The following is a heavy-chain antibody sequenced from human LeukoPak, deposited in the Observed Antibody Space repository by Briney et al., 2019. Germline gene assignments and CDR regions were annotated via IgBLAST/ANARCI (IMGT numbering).Heavy chain of an antibody. CDR1: GYTFSGYY. D-gene: IGHD1-26*01. CDR3: ATGSYLYDAFDI. CDR2: ISPNSGGT. Sequence: GSVKVSCKASGYTFSGYYMHWVRQAPGQGLEWMGWISPNSGGTNLAQKFQGRVTMTRDTSISTAYMELSRLRLDDTAVYYCATGSYLYDAFDIWGQGTMVTVSS. V-gene: IGHV1-2*02. J-gene: IGHJ3*02.